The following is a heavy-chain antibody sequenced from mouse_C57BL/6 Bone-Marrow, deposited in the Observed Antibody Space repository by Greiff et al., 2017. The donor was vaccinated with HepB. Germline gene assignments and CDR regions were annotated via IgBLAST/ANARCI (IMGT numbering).Heavy chain of an antibody. Sequence: EVQLQQSGPVLVKPGASVKMSCKASGYTFTDYYMNWVKQSHGKSLEWIGVINPYNGGTSYNQKFKGKATLTVDKSSSTAYMELNSLTSEDSAVYYCAREDYYGSPYFDYWGQGTTLTVSS. V-gene: IGHV1-19*01. CDR3: AREDYYGSPYFDY. J-gene: IGHJ2*01. CDR1: GYTFTDYY. CDR2: INPYNGGT. D-gene: IGHD1-1*01.